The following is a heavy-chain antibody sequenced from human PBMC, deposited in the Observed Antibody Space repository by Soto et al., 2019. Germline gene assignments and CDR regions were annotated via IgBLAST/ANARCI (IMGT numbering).Heavy chain of an antibody. D-gene: IGHD6-19*01. CDR3: TRLTKGIAVAGPDSY. CDR1: GFTFSGSA. Sequence: AGGSLRLSCAASGFTFSGSAMHWVRQASGKGLEWVGRIRSKANSYATAYAASVKGRFTISRDDSKNTAYLQMNSLKTEDTAVYYCTRLTKGIAVAGPDSYWGQATLVTVSS. CDR2: IRSKANSYAT. J-gene: IGHJ4*02. V-gene: IGHV3-73*01.